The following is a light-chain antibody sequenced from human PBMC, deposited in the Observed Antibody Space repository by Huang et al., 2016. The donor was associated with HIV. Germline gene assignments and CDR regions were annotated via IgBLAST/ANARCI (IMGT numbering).Light chain of an antibody. CDR3: QQYSKWPRT. Sequence: EVVMTQSPATLSASPGQRVTLSCRASQSITTNLAWYQQKLGLAPMLLIYGASTRATGLPARFSGSGSGTEFTLTISSLQSEDFAVYYCQQYSKWPRTFGQGTKLEIK. V-gene: IGKV3-15*01. CDR2: GAS. CDR1: QSITTN. J-gene: IGKJ2*01.